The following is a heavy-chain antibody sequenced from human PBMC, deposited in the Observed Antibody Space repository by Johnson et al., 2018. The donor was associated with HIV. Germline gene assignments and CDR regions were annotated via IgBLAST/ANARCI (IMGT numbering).Heavy chain of an antibody. CDR1: GFTFSSYA. CDR2: ISYDGSNK. D-gene: IGHD3-22*01. Sequence: QVQLVESGGGVVQPGRSLRLSCAASGFTFSSYAMHWVRQAPGKGLEWVAVISYDGSNKYYADSVKGRFTISSDNSKNTLYLQMNSLRAEDTAVYYCARDATYYYDSSGYHDAFDIWGQGTMVTVSS. J-gene: IGHJ3*02. CDR3: ARDATYYYDSSGYHDAFDI. V-gene: IGHV3-30-3*01.